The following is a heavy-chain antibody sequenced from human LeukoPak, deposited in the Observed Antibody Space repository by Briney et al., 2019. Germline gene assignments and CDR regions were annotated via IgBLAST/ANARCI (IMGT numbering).Heavy chain of an antibody. V-gene: IGHV3-33*01. CDR3: ARDQALITMVRGVNWFDP. J-gene: IGHJ5*02. CDR1: GFTFSSYG. Sequence: GRSLRLSCAASGFTFSSYGMHWVRQAPGKGLEWVAVIWYDGSNKYYADSVKGRFTISRDNSKNTLYLQMNSLRAEATAVYYCARDQALITMVRGVNWFDPWGQGTLVTVSS. CDR2: IWYDGSNK. D-gene: IGHD3-10*01.